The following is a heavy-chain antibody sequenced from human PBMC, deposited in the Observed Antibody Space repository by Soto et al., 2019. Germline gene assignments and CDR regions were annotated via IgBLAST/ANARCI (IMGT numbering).Heavy chain of an antibody. CDR1: GFTFSSYA. Sequence: EVQLLESGGGLVQPGGSLRLSCAASGFTFSSYAMSWVRQAPGKGLEWVSAISGSGGSTYYADSVKGPFTIAGDTSKNTLYLRMNSPRAEDTAVYYCAKGSAGEEWLLDAFDFWVQGTMVTVSS. D-gene: IGHD3-3*01. V-gene: IGHV3-23*01. CDR3: AKGSAGEEWLLDAFDF. CDR2: ISGSGGST. J-gene: IGHJ3*01.